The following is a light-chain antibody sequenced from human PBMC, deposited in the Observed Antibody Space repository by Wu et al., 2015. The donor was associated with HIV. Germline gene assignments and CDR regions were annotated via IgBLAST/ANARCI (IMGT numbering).Light chain of an antibody. CDR2: HAS. CDR1: KSISNNY. V-gene: IGKV3-20*01. CDR3: QQYGSSSWT. Sequence: ENLLTQSPGILSLSPGERATLSCRASKSISNNYLAWYQQKSGQAPRLLVYHASSRATGVPDRFSGSGSGTDFTLTISRLEPEDFAVYYCQQYGSSSWTFGQGTKVEIK. J-gene: IGKJ1*01.